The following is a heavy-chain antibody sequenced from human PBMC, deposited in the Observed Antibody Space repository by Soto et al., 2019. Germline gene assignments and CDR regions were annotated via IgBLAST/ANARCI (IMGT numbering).Heavy chain of an antibody. Sequence: QLQLQESGPGLVKPSETLSLTCTVSGDSISSSNYYWVWIRQPPGKGLEWIGSIYYSGSTYYNPSLKSRVTISVDTSKNQFSLMLSSVTAADTAAYYCARRSGYNFYYNYYGMDVWGQGTTVTVSS. CDR1: GDSISSSNYY. CDR3: ARRSGYNFYYNYYGMDV. J-gene: IGHJ6*02. V-gene: IGHV4-39*01. CDR2: IYYSGST. D-gene: IGHD3-22*01.